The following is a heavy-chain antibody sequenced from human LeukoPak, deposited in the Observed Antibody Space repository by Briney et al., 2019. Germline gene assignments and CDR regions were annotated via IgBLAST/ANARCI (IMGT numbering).Heavy chain of an antibody. V-gene: IGHV3-30*04. CDR1: GFTFSSYA. Sequence: GRSLRLSCAASGFTFSSYAMHWVRQAPGKGLEWVAVISYDGSNKYYADSVKGRFTISRDNSKNTLYLQMNSLRAEDTAVYYCARDTWYEVGYSGSDYWGQGTLVTVSS. J-gene: IGHJ4*02. CDR2: ISYDGSNK. D-gene: IGHD5-12*01. CDR3: ARDTWYEVGYSGSDY.